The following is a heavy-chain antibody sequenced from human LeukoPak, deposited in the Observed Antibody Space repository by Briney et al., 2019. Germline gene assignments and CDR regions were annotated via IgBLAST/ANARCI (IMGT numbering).Heavy chain of an antibody. J-gene: IGHJ4*02. D-gene: IGHD3-10*01. CDR1: GGSFSGYY. CDR2: INHSGST. Sequence: SETLSLNCAVYGGSFSGYYWSWIRQPPGKGLEWVGEINHSGSTNYNPSLKSRVTISVDTSKNQFSLKLSSVTAADTAVYYCARGRFKGFGELFHYWGQGTLVTVSS. V-gene: IGHV4-34*01. CDR3: ARGRFKGFGELFHY.